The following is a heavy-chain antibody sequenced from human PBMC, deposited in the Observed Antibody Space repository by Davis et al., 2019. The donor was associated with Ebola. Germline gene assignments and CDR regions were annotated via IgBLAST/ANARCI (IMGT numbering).Heavy chain of an antibody. D-gene: IGHD3-10*01. Sequence: ASVKVSCKASGYTFTSYGISWVRQAPGQGLEWMGWISAYNGNTKYSQKFQGRVTITRDTSASTAYMELSSLRSEDTAVYYCARALRVGFDYWGQGTLVTVSS. CDR2: ISAYNGNT. J-gene: IGHJ4*02. V-gene: IGHV1-18*01. CDR3: ARALRVGFDY. CDR1: GYTFTSYG.